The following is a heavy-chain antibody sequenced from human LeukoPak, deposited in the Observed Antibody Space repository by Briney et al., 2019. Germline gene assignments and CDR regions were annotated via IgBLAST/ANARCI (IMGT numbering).Heavy chain of an antibody. CDR3: ARDPHIAAAGTIFDY. CDR2: ISSSSTTR. J-gene: IGHJ4*02. Sequence: WGSLRLSCVVSGFTFSSCSMNWVRQAPGKGLEWVSYISSSSTTRYYADSVKGRFTISRDNAKNSLYLQMNSLRDEDSAVYYCARDPHIAAAGTIFDYWGQGTLVTVSS. D-gene: IGHD6-13*01. CDR1: GFTFSSCS. V-gene: IGHV3-48*02.